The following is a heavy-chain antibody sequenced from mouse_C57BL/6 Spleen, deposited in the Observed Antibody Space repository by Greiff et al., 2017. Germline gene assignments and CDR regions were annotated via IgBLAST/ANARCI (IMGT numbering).Heavy chain of an antibody. CDR3: ARGGGNYNYFDY. CDR2: IDPSDSET. V-gene: IGHV1-52*01. J-gene: IGHJ2*01. Sequence: VQLQQSGAELVRPGSSVKLSCKASGYTFTSYWMHWVKQRPIQGLEWIGNIDPSDSETHYNQKFKDKATLTVDKSSSTAYMQLSSLTSEDSAVYYCARGGGNYNYFDYWGQGTTLTVSS. D-gene: IGHD2-1*01. CDR1: GYTFTSYW.